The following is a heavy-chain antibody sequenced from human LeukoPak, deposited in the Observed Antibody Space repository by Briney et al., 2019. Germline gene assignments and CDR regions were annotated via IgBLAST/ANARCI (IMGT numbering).Heavy chain of an antibody. CDR1: EFTFSTYD. CDR3: VRRVQLDY. J-gene: IGHJ4*02. D-gene: IGHD3-10*01. V-gene: IGHV3-23*01. Sequence: GGSLRLSCTGSEFTFSTYDMNWVRQAPGKGLDWVSTISASGGHTYYADSVKGRFAISRDNSGNTLKLQMHSFGVQDTAVYYCVRRVQLDYWGQGTLVSVSS. CDR2: ISASGGHT.